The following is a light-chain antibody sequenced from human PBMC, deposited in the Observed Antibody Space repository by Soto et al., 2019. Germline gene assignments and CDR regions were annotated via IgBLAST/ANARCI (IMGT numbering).Light chain of an antibody. Sequence: DIQLTQSPSFLSASVGDRVTITCRASQGISSYLAWYQQKPGKAPRLLIYAASTLQSGVPSRFSGSGSGTEVTLTISSLQAEDFATYHCQKLKSYPYPLGQGTKLEIK. V-gene: IGKV1-9*01. J-gene: IGKJ2*01. CDR3: QKLKSYPYP. CDR1: QGISSY. CDR2: AAS.